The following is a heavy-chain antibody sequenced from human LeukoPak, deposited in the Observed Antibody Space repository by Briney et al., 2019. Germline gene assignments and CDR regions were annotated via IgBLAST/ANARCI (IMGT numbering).Heavy chain of an antibody. CDR2: IKQDGSEK. Sequence: PGGSLRLSCTVSGFTFSSYWMSWVRQAPGKGLEWVANIKQDGSEKNCVDSVKGRFTISRDNAKNSLYLQMNSLRVEDTAVYYCATEGEIGYSYLYWGQGTLVTVSS. D-gene: IGHD5-18*01. CDR1: GFTFSSYW. V-gene: IGHV3-7*01. CDR3: ATEGEIGYSYLY. J-gene: IGHJ4*02.